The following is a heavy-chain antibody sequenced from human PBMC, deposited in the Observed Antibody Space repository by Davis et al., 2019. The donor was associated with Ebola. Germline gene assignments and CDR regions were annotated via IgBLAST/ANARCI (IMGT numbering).Heavy chain of an antibody. CDR1: GGSISSYY. CDR3: ARDMAAAGTRGMDV. Sequence: PSETLSLTCTVSGGSISSYYWSWIRQPAGKGLEWIGRIYTSGSTNYNPSLKSRVTMSVDTSKNQFSLKLSSVTAADTAVYYCARDMAAAGTRGMDVWGQGTTVTVSS. CDR2: IYTSGST. J-gene: IGHJ6*02. D-gene: IGHD6-13*01. V-gene: IGHV4-4*07.